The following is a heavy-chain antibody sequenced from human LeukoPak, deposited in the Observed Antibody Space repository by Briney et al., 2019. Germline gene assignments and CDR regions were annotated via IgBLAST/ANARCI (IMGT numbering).Heavy chain of an antibody. CDR1: GGSISDSNYY. D-gene: IGHD6-25*01. Sequence: SETLSLTCTVSGGSISDSNYYWGWIRQPPGRGLEWIGNIYYSGSAYYSPSLKGRVTVSVDTSKNQFSLKLNSVTAADTAVYYCARQSTIAAARIDPWGQGTLVTVSS. V-gene: IGHV4-39*01. CDR2: IYYSGSA. J-gene: IGHJ5*02. CDR3: ARQSTIAAARIDP.